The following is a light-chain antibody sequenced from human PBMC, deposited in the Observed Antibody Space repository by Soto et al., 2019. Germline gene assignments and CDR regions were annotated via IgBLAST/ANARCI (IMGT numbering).Light chain of an antibody. CDR2: GAS. CDR3: QQYNNWPPWT. CDR1: QSLSSN. J-gene: IGKJ1*01. Sequence: EIALTQSPGTLSLSTGERATLYCRASQSLSSNFAWYHQKPGQAPRLLIYGASTRATGIPARFSGSGSGTEFTLTISSLQSEDFAVYYCQQYNNWPPWTFGQGTKV. V-gene: IGKV3-15*01.